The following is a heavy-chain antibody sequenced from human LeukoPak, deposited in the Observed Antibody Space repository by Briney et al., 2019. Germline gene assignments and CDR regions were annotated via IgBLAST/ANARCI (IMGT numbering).Heavy chain of an antibody. V-gene: IGHV3-21*01. CDR1: GFTFSSYS. J-gene: IGHJ4*02. CDR2: ISSSSSYI. D-gene: IGHD2-15*01. Sequence: PGGSLRLSCAASGFTFSSYSMNWVRQAPGKGLEWVSSISSSSSYIYYADSVKGRFTISRDNAKNSLYLQMNSLRAEDTAVYYCARYSRYCSGGSCSPFDYWGQGTLVTVSS. CDR3: ARYSRYCSGGSCSPFDY.